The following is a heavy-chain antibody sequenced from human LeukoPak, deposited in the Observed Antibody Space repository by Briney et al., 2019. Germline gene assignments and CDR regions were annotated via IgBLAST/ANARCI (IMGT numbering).Heavy chain of an antibody. CDR1: GGSISSTFHY. D-gene: IGHD2-8*01. CDR3: ARRRFVRGPDVVNPFDY. Sequence: SETLSLTCTVSGGSISSTFHYWGWIRQPPGTGLEWIGSINYSGSTYYNPSLKSRVTISVDTSKNQFSLKLSSVTAADTAVYYCARRRFVRGPDVVNPFDYWGQGTLVTVSS. V-gene: IGHV4-39*01. J-gene: IGHJ4*02. CDR2: INYSGST.